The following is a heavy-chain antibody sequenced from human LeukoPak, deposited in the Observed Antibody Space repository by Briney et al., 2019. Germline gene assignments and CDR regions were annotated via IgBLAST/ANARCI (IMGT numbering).Heavy chain of an antibody. CDR2: INPETGAT. V-gene: IGHV1-2*02. J-gene: IGHJ4*02. CDR3: ARENLNYYGSGSYLY. D-gene: IGHD3-10*01. Sequence: ASVQVSCKASGYPFSGYYIHWVRQGPGQGLEWLGWINPETGATKYAQRFEGRVTLTRDTSVTTVHMELSGLRSDDPAVYYCARENLNYYGSGSYLYWGQGSQVTVSS. CDR1: GYPFSGYY.